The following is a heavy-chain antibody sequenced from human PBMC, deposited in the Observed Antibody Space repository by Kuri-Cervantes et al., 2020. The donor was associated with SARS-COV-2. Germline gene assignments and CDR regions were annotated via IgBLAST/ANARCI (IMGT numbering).Heavy chain of an antibody. CDR2: INSDGSST. D-gene: IGHD2-2*01. CDR3: ARDRKLVPADNGFDP. Sequence: GGSLRLSCAASGFTFSSYWMHWVRQAPGKGLVWVSRINSDGSSTCYADSVKGRFTISRDNAKNTLYLQMNSLRAEDTAVYYCARDRKLVPADNGFDPWGQGTLVTVSS. J-gene: IGHJ5*02. CDR1: GFTFSSYW. V-gene: IGHV3-74*01.